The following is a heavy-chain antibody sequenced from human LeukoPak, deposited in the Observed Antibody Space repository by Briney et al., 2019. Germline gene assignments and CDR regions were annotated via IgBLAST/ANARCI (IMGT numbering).Heavy chain of an antibody. V-gene: IGHV3-21*01. CDR2: ISSSSSYI. CDR1: GFTFDDYA. J-gene: IGHJ4*02. Sequence: GGSLRLSCAASGFTFDDYAMHWVRQVPGKGLEWVSSISSSSSYIYYADSVKGRFTISRDNAKNSLYLQMNSLRAEDTAVYYCARDRTGDFDYWGQGTLVTVSS. D-gene: IGHD3-10*01. CDR3: ARDRTGDFDY.